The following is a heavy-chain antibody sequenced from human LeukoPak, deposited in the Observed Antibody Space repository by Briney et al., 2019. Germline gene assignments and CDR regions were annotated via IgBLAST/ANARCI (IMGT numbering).Heavy chain of an antibody. CDR3: AKLVGASPFDY. CDR1: GFTFSTYA. Sequence: GGSLRLSRAASGFTFSTYAMSWVRQAPGKGLEWVSAISNSGTHYADSVKGRFTISRDNSKNTLYLQMNSLRAEDTAVYYCAKLVGASPFDYWGQGTLVTVSS. V-gene: IGHV3-23*01. J-gene: IGHJ4*02. D-gene: IGHD1-26*01. CDR2: ISNSGT.